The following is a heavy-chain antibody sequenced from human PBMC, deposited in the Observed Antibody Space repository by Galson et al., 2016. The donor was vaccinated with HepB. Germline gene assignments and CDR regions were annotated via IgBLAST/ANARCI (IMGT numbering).Heavy chain of an antibody. V-gene: IGHV3-13*04. D-gene: IGHD3-10*01. Sequence: SLRLSCAASGFTFTSYEMHWVRQATGKGLEWVSSIGSAGDTYYADSVKGRFTISRENAKNSLYLQLNSLRAGDTAVYYCARAGSTYYYASGSYPGGYYYGMDVWGQGTTVTVSS. CDR3: ARAGSTYYYASGSYPGGYYYGMDV. CDR1: GFTFTSYE. CDR2: IGSAGDT. J-gene: IGHJ6*02.